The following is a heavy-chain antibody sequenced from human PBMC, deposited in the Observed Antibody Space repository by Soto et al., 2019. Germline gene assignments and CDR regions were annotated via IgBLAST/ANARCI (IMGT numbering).Heavy chain of an antibody. CDR2: INHNSGGT. V-gene: IGHV1-2*02. D-gene: IGHD1-26*01. Sequence: GASVKVSCKASGYTCTSYYMHWVRQAPGQGLEWMGWINHNSGGTNYAKTFQGRVTLTRDPSIGTAYMELITLRDHKPADTYPRAERVTRELDYWGQGTLVTVSS. J-gene: IGHJ4*02. CDR1: GYTCTSYY. CDR3: RAERVTRELDY.